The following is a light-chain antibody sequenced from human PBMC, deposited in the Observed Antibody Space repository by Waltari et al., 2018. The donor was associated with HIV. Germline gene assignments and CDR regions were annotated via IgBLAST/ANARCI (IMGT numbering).Light chain of an antibody. Sequence: DIQMTQSPSSPSASVGVIVTITCRASQSIGSSLNWYHQKPGKAPNLLLYTTRRLQGGVPSRFSGTRSGTNFTLTIDSLQPEDFATYYCQESSGNSPTFGQGTKLEV. CDR2: TTR. J-gene: IGKJ2*01. V-gene: IGKV1-39*01. CDR1: QSIGSS. CDR3: QESSGNSPT.